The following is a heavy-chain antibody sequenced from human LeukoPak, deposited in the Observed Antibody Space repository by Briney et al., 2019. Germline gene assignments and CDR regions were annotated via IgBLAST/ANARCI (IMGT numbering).Heavy chain of an antibody. CDR3: AREMATIVNQFDY. Sequence: ASVKVSCKASGYAFTSYGISWVRQAPGQGLEWMGWISPYNGNTNYAQKLQGRVTMTTDTSTTTAYMELRSLRSDDTAVYYCAREMATIVNQFDYWGQGTLVTVSS. CDR1: GYAFTSYG. J-gene: IGHJ4*02. V-gene: IGHV1-18*01. CDR2: ISPYNGNT. D-gene: IGHD5-24*01.